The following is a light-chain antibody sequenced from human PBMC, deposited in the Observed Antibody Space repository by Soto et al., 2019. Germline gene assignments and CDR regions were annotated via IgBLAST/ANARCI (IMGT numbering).Light chain of an antibody. J-gene: IGLJ2*01. CDR2: DVS. V-gene: IGLV2-14*03. CDR3: SSYTSITTVV. Sequence: QSVLTQPDSVSGSPGQSITISCTGTSSDVGGYDYVSWYQQHPGKAPKLMIYDVSDRPSGVSDRFSGSKSGNTASLTISGLQAGDEADYYCSSYTSITTVVFGGGTKVTVL. CDR1: SSDVGGYDY.